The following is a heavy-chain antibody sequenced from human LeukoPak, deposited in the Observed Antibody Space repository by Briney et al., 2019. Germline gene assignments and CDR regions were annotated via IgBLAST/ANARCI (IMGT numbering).Heavy chain of an antibody. Sequence: PGGSLRLSCAASGFTVSSNYMSWVRQAPGKGLEWVSVIYSGGSTYYADSVKGRFTISRDNSKNTLYLQVNSLRAEDTAVYYCARDQYSYINWFDPWGQGTLVTVSS. CDR1: GFTVSSNY. J-gene: IGHJ5*02. CDR3: ARDQYSYINWFDP. V-gene: IGHV3-66*01. CDR2: IYSGGST. D-gene: IGHD5-18*01.